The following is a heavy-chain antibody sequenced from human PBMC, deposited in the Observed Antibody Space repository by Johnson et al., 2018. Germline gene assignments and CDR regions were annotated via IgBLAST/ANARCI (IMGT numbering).Heavy chain of an antibody. CDR1: GYTFTRYY. Sequence: VQLVETGAEVKEPGASLKVSCQASGYTFTRYYIHWVRQAPGQGLEWMGVINPGGGSTGYAQKFQGRVTMTRDTPTSTVYMELSSLTSEETAVYYCARVTVGEDALQIWGQGTMVTFSS. CDR3: ARVTVGEDALQI. CDR2: INPGGGST. J-gene: IGHJ3*02. V-gene: IGHV1-46*01. D-gene: IGHD1-20*01.